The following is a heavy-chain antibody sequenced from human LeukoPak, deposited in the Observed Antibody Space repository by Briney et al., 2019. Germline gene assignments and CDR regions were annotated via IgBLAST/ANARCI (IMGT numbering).Heavy chain of an antibody. J-gene: IGHJ6*04. D-gene: IGHD3-10*02. CDR1: GFTFSSYE. CDR3: AELGITMIGGV. CDR2: ISSSGSTI. V-gene: IGHV3-48*03. Sequence: GGSLRLSCAASGFTFSSYEMKWVRQAPGKGLEWVSYISSSGSTIYYADSVKGRFTIPRDNAKNSLYLQMNSLRAEDTAVYYCAELGITMIGGVWGKGTTVTISS.